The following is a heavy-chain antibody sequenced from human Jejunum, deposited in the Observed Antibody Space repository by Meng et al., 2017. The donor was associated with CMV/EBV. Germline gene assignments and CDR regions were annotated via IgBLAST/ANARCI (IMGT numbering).Heavy chain of an antibody. CDR1: GGTFRDYA. Sequence: QVQLVQSGAEVKKPGSSVKVSCKVSGGTFRDYAISWVRQAPGQRLEWMGEIIPVLGIANYAQRLQGRVTITADTSTRAAYMDLSSLRSEDTAVYYCARYSNSFNWFDPWGQGTLVTVSS. J-gene: IGHJ5*02. CDR2: IIPVLGIA. V-gene: IGHV1-69*10. D-gene: IGHD6-13*01. CDR3: ARYSNSFNWFDP.